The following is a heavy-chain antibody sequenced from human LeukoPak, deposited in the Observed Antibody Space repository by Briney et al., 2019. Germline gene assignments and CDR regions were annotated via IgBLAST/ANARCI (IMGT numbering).Heavy chain of an antibody. D-gene: IGHD6-19*01. J-gene: IGHJ1*01. V-gene: IGHV1-2*02. CDR2: INPNSGGT. CDR3: ASGRGWYGPPEYFQH. Sequence: ASVKVSCKASGYTFTRYYMHWVRQAPGQGLEWMGWINPNSGGTNYAQKFQGRVTMTRDTSISTAYMELSRLRSDDTAVYYCASGRGWYGPPEYFQHWGQGTLVTVSS. CDR1: GYTFTRYY.